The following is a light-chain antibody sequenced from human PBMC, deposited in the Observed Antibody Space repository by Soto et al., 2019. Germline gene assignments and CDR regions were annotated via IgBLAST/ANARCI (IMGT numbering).Light chain of an antibody. V-gene: IGLV1-47*02. CDR2: LGD. J-gene: IGLJ1*01. CDR1: TSNIGTFY. CDR3: AAWDDNLTAYV. Sequence: QSVLTQPPSASSTPGQTVTMSWSGSTSNIGTFYVYWYQHLPGTAPKLLIYLGDQRASGVSDRFSGYKSGTSASLAINGLRSDDEADYYCAAWDDNLTAYVFGSGTKLTV.